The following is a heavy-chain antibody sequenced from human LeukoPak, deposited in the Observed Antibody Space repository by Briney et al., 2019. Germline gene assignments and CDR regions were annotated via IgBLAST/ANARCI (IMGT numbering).Heavy chain of an antibody. V-gene: IGHV5-51*01. Sequence: GESLKISCKASGFNFAAFWIGWVRQMPGQGLEWMGIIYPDDSDVKYNPSFQGRVTMSADKSISGVYLQWHSLSASDTATYYCARRASNYYEMDVWGQGTTVTVSS. CDR1: GFNFAAFW. J-gene: IGHJ6*02. CDR2: IYPDDSDV. CDR3: ARRASNYYEMDV. D-gene: IGHD3-16*01.